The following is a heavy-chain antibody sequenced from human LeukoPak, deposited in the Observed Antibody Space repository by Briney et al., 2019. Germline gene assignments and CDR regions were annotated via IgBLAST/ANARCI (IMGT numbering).Heavy chain of an antibody. CDR2: IYTSGST. J-gene: IGHJ4*02. V-gene: IGHV4-61*02. D-gene: IGHD2-15*01. CDR1: GGSISSGSYY. CDR3: ASSLYKSRPTLDY. Sequence: SQTASLTCTVSGGSISSGSYYWSWIRQPAGKGLEWIGRIYTSGSTNYNPSLKSRVTMSVDTSKNQFSLKLSSVTAADTAVYYCASSLYKSRPTLDYWGQGTLVTVSS.